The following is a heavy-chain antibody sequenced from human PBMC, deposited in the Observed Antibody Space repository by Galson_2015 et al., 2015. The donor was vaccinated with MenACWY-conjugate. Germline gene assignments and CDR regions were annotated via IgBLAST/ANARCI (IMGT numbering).Heavy chain of an antibody. CDR3: AKWDSSGRTGYNYYGMDV. CDR2: ITGNGDSI. J-gene: IGHJ6*02. D-gene: IGHD6-19*01. Sequence: SLRLSCAASGFTFSSYAKSWVRQAPGKGLEWVSVITGNGDSIYCADSVKGRFTISRDNSKSTLDLQMNSLRAEDTAVYFCAKWDSSGRTGYNYYGMDVWGQGTTVTVSS. CDR1: GFTFSSYA. V-gene: IGHV3-23*01.